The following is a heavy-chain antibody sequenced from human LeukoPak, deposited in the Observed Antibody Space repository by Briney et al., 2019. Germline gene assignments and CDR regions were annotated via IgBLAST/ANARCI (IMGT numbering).Heavy chain of an antibody. CDR2: ISGSGGST. J-gene: IGHJ6*02. V-gene: IGHV3-23*01. CDR3: AKDLNVLLYGMDV. CDR1: GFTFSSYA. Sequence: PGGSLRLSCAASGFTFSSYAMSWVRQAPGKGLEWVSAISGSGGSTYYADSVKGRFTISRDNSKNTLYLQMNSLRAEDTAVYYSAKDLNVLLYGMDVWGQGTTVTVSS. D-gene: IGHD3-10*01.